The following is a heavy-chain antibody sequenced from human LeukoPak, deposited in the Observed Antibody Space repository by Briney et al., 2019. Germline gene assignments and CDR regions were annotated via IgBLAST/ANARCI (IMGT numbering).Heavy chain of an antibody. V-gene: IGHV3-74*03. CDR1: GFTFRSFW. CDR3: ARTLGVPSAFDP. Sequence: GGSLRLSCAVSGFTFRSFWMHWVRQAPGEGLLWVSRINSDGSSTTYADSVKGRFTISRDNTENTLYLQMNSLRAEDTAVYYCARTLGVPSAFDPWGQGTLVTVSS. D-gene: IGHD2-2*01. CDR2: INSDGSST. J-gene: IGHJ5*02.